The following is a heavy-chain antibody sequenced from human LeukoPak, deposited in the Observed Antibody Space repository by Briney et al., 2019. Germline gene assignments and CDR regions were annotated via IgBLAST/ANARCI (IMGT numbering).Heavy chain of an antibody. D-gene: IGHD2-2*01. V-gene: IGHV3-66*02. CDR2: IYSGGST. J-gene: IGHJ3*02. Sequence: VGSLRLSCAASGFTVSSNYMSWVRQAPGKGLEWVSVIYSGGSTYYADSVKGRFTISRDNSKNTLYLQMNSLRAEDTAVYYCARQSRYCSSTSCPRGAFDIWGQGTMVTVSS. CDR1: GFTVSSNY. CDR3: ARQSRYCSSTSCPRGAFDI.